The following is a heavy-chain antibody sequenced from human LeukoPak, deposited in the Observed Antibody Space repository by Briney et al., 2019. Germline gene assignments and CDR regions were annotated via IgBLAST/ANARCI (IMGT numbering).Heavy chain of an antibody. J-gene: IGHJ4*02. CDR1: GFTFDDYS. Sequence: GGSLRLSCAASGFTFDDYSMHWVRQAPGKGLEWVSLISWDGGSTYYADSVKGRFTVSRDNSKNSLYLQMNSLRTEDTALYYCAKDMSSYGLDYWGQGTLVTVSS. V-gene: IGHV3-43*01. CDR2: ISWDGGST. CDR3: AKDMSSYGLDY. D-gene: IGHD5-18*01.